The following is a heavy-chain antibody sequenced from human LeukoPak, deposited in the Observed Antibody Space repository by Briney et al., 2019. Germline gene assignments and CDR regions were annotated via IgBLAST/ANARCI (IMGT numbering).Heavy chain of an antibody. Sequence: PSETLSLTRTVSGDSIRSYYWSWIRQPAGKGLEWIGRIFVSGSTNYNPSLKNRLTMSVDTSRTQFSLRLTSVTAADMAIYYCAKTLGRNWNHFDYWGQGILVIVSS. CDR3: AKTLGRNWNHFDY. D-gene: IGHD1-20*01. V-gene: IGHV4-4*07. J-gene: IGHJ4*02. CDR2: IFVSGST. CDR1: GDSIRSYY.